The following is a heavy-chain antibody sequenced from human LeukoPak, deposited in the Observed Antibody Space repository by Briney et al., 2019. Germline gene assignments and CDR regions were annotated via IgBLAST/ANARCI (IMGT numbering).Heavy chain of an antibody. D-gene: IGHD2-21*02. CDR1: GYTFTSYG. CDR2: ISTHNGNT. CDR3: ARAGDPRDYFDY. J-gene: IGHJ4*02. Sequence: GASVKVSCKASGYTFTSYGISWVRQAPGQGLEWMGWISTHNGNTNYAQKLQGRVTMTTETSTSTAYMELRSLRSDDTAVYYCARAGDPRDYFDYWGQGILVTVSS. V-gene: IGHV1-18*04.